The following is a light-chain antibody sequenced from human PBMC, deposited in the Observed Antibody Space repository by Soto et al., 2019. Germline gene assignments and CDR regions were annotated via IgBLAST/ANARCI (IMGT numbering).Light chain of an antibody. CDR2: GAS. J-gene: IGKJ1*01. Sequence: EIVLTQSPATLSLSPWERATLSCRASQSVSNNYLAWYQHKPGQAPRLLIHGASSRATGIPDRFSGSGSRTDFTLTISRLEPEDFAVYYCQQYYSGWTFGQGTKVDIK. V-gene: IGKV3-20*01. CDR3: QQYYSGWT. CDR1: QSVSNNY.